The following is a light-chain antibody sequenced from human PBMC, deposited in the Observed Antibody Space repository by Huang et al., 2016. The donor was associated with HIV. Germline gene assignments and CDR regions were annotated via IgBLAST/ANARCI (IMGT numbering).Light chain of an antibody. CDR3: QKYDSAPRT. J-gene: IGKJ1*01. CDR2: GAS. Sequence: DIEMTQSPPSLSASIGDRVTLTCRASHDISTVLAWYQQKPGSPPKLLIYGASIVQSGDPSRFSGSGSGTDFTLTINSLQPEDVANYYCQKYDSAPRTFGQGTKVEVK. V-gene: IGKV1-27*01. CDR1: HDISTV.